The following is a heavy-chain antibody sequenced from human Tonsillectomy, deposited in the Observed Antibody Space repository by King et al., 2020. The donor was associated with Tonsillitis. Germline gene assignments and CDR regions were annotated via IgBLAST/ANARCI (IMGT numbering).Heavy chain of an antibody. CDR1: GYTFTNYD. D-gene: IGHD2-2*01. J-gene: IGHJ5*02. CDR3: ARGPQKYCSTTTCYETGYWFDP. CDR2: MNPSSGKT. Sequence: VQLVEAGAEVKKPGASVKVSCKASGYTFTNYDINWVRKATGQRLEWMGWMNPSSGKTGSAQKFQGRVTFTRNTSTSTAYMELSSLRSEDTAVYYCARGPQKYCSTTTCYETGYWFDPWGQGTLVTVSS. V-gene: IGHV1-8*01.